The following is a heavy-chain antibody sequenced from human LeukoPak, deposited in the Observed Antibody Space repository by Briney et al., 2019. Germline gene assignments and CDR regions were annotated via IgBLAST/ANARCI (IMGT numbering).Heavy chain of an antibody. D-gene: IGHD4-17*01. V-gene: IGHV4-39*01. CDR3: ARHYGEDY. CDR1: GGSISSSSYY. CDR2: IYYSGST. Sequence: PSETLSLTCTVSGGSISSSSYYWGWIRQPPGKGLEWIGSIYYSGSTYYNPSLKSRVTISVDTSKNQFSLKLSSVTAADTAVYYCARHYGEDYWGQGTLVTVSS. J-gene: IGHJ4*02.